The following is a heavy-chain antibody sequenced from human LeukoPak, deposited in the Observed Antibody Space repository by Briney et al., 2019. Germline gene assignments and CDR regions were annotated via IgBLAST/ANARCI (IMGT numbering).Heavy chain of an antibody. Sequence: PGGALRLSCAASGFTLSSYAMSWVRQARGKGLEWVSAISGSGGSTYYADSVKGRFTISRDNSKNTLYLQMNSLRAEDTAVYYCAKGPYPLTTGYFDYWGQGTLVTVSS. CDR1: GFTLSSYA. J-gene: IGHJ4*02. CDR3: AKGPYPLTTGYFDY. V-gene: IGHV3-23*01. D-gene: IGHD1-1*01. CDR2: ISGSGGST.